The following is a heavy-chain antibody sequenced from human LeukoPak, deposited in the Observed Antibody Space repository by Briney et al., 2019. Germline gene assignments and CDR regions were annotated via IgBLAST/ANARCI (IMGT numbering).Heavy chain of an antibody. Sequence: GGSLRLSCAASGFTFNNYAMHWVRQAPGKGLEWVAVISYDGSNKYYADSVKGRFTISRDNAKNSLYLQMNSLRAEDTAVYYCARVVDHDYGDYYLDYWGQGTLVTVSS. CDR2: ISYDGSNK. CDR3: ARVVDHDYGDYYLDY. J-gene: IGHJ4*02. V-gene: IGHV3-30*04. CDR1: GFTFNNYA. D-gene: IGHD4-17*01.